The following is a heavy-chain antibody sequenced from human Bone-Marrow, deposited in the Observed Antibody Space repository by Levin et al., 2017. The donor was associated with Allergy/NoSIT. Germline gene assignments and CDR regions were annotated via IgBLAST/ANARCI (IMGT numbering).Heavy chain of an antibody. D-gene: IGHD3-3*01. CDR3: ARGNAYYDFWSGYYSAEYFQH. CDR1: GGSISSGDYY. CDR2: IYYSGST. Sequence: RSQTLSLTCTVSGGSISSGDYYWSWIRQPPGKGLEWIGYIYYSGSTYYNPSLKSRVTISVDTSKNQFSLKLSSVTAADTAVYYCARGNAYYDFWSGYYSAEYFQHWGQGTLVTVSS. J-gene: IGHJ1*01. V-gene: IGHV4-30-4*01.